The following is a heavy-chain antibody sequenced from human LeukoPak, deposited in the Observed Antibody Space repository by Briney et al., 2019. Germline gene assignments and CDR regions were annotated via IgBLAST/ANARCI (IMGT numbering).Heavy chain of an antibody. CDR3: VVVPAATDRGGDY. V-gene: IGHV4-59*01. CDR1: GASFSTNY. CDR2: VFDSGST. D-gene: IGHD2-2*01. J-gene: IGHJ4*02. Sequence: KPSETLSLTCSVSGASFSTNYWSWIRQPPGRGLEWIGYVFDSGSTNYNPSLKSRVTISVDTSTKQFSLRLSSVTAADTAVYYCVVVPAATDRGGDYWGQGTLVTVSS.